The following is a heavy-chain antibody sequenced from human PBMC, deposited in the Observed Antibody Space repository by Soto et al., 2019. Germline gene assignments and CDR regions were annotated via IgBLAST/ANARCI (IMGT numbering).Heavy chain of an antibody. CDR2: IYYSGST. V-gene: IGHV4-31*03. J-gene: IGHJ6*02. CDR1: GGSVTSRTYY. CDR3: ARVSDTYYYFGMDV. Sequence: SDTLSLTCTVSGGSVTSRTYYWSWIRQHPGKGLEWIGYIYYSGSTYYNPSLKSRVTISVDTSKNQFSLKLSSVTAADTAMYYCARVSDTYYYFGMDVWGQGTTVTVSS.